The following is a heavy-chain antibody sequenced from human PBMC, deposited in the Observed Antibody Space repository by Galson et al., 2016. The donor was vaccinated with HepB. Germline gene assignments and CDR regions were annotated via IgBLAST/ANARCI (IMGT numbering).Heavy chain of an antibody. D-gene: IGHD6-19*01. Sequence: SVKVSCKASGGTFSSYDISWVRQVPGQGLEWMGGIIPMFGTPKYAQKFQGRVTIIADKSTSTAYMEVSSLTSEDTAVYFCARDVGNIAVVVGRFDPWGQGTPVTVSS. J-gene: IGHJ5*02. CDR1: GGTFSSYD. V-gene: IGHV1-69*06. CDR3: ARDVGNIAVVVGRFDP. CDR2: IIPMFGTP.